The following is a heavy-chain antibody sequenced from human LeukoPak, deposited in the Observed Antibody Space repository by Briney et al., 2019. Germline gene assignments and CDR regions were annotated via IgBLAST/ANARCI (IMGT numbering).Heavy chain of an antibody. CDR2: IYSSGST. V-gene: IGHV4-59*01. CDR1: GGSMSKSY. CDR3: ARGRTYLDYFDY. J-gene: IGHJ4*02. D-gene: IGHD1-14*01. Sequence: PSETLSLTCTVSGGSMSKSYWNWIRQPPGKGLEWIGYIYSSGSTNYNPSLKSRVTISLDTSRTQSSLELTSATAADTAAYYCARGRTYLDYFDYWGQGTVVTVSS.